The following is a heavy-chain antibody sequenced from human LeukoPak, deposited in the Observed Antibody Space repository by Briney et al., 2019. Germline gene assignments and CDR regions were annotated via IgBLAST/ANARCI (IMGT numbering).Heavy chain of an antibody. Sequence: PSETLSLTCTVSGGSISSYYWSWIRQPPGKGLEYIASIYYSGKTYHNPSLRSRVTMSIDSSENQFSLKLSAVTAVDTAVYYCARVATYYDFWSGYRNFDYWGQGTLVTVSS. CDR1: GGSISSYY. CDR2: IYYSGKT. CDR3: ARVATYYDFWSGYRNFDY. D-gene: IGHD3-3*01. V-gene: IGHV4-59*04. J-gene: IGHJ4*02.